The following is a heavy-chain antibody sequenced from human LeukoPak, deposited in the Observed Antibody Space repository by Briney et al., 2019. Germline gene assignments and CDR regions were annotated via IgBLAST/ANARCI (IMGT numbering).Heavy chain of an antibody. V-gene: IGHV4-39*01. CDR2: IYHTGST. D-gene: IGHD3-3*01. Sequence: SETLSLTCTVSGGSISSDSYYWGWIRQPPGKGLEWIGSIYHTGSTYYNPSLKSRVTMSVETSKNQFSLKLSSVTAADMAVYYCARSTHDYDFWSGYYPLDSWGQGTLVTVSS. CDR3: ARSTHDYDFWSGYYPLDS. CDR1: GGSISSDSYY. J-gene: IGHJ4*02.